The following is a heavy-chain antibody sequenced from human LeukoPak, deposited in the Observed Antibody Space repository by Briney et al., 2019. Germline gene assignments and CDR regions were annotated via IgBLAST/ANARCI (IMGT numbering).Heavy chain of an antibody. V-gene: IGHV3-21*01. J-gene: IGHJ4*02. CDR3: ARDSTSYYDFWSGYCFDY. Sequence: PGGSLRLSCAASGFTFSSYSMNWVRQAPGKGLEWVSSINSSSSYIYYADSVKGRFTISRDNAKNSLYLQMDSLRAEDTAVYYCARDSTSYYDFWSGYCFDYWGQGTLVTVSS. CDR2: INSSSSYI. CDR1: GFTFSSYS. D-gene: IGHD3-3*01.